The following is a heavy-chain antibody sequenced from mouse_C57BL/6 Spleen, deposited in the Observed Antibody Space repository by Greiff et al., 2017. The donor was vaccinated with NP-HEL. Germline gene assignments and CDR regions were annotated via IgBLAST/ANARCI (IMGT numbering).Heavy chain of an antibody. CDR1: GFTFSSYA. CDR3: ARGDTTVVADY. V-gene: IGHV5S21*01. Sequence: EVKLVESGEGLVKPGGSLKLSCAASGFTFSSYAMSWVRQTPEKRLEWVAYISSGGDYIYYADTVKGRFTISRDNARNTLYLQMSSLKSEDTAMYYCARGDTTVVADYWGQGTTLTVSS. J-gene: IGHJ2*01. D-gene: IGHD1-1*01. CDR2: ISSGGDYI.